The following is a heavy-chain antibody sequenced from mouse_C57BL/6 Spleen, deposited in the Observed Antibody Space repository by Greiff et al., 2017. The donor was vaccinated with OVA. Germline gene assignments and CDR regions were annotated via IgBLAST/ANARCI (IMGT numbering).Heavy chain of an antibody. J-gene: IGHJ2*01. CDR3: ARGDGYYCDY. V-gene: IGHV3-6*01. CDR1: GYSITSGYY. Sequence: EVQLQESGPGLVKPSQSLSLTCSVTGYSITSGYYWNWIRQFPGNKLEWMGYISYDGSNNYNPSLKNRISITRDTSKNQFFLKLNSVTTEDTATDYSARGDGYYCDYWGQGTTLTVSS. D-gene: IGHD2-3*01. CDR2: ISYDGSN.